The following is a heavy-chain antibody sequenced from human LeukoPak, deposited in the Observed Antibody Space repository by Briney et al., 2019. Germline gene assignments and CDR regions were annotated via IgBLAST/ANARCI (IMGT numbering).Heavy chain of an antibody. J-gene: IGHJ4*02. Sequence: PPETLSLTCAVYGGSFSGYYWSWIRQPPGKGLEWIGEISHSGSTNYNPSLKSRVTISVDTSKNQFSLKLSSVTAADTAVYYCARGPLGGEVVTASYYFDYWGQGTLVTVSS. V-gene: IGHV4-34*01. CDR2: ISHSGST. D-gene: IGHD2-21*02. CDR3: ARGPLGGEVVTASYYFDY. CDR1: GGSFSGYY.